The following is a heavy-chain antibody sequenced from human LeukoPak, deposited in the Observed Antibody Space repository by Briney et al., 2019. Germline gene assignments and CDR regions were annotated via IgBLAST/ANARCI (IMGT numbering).Heavy chain of an antibody. V-gene: IGHV1-18*01. J-gene: IGHJ4*02. Sequence: ASVKVSCKASGYTFHSYGISWVRQAPGQGLEWMGWINPDNGNTNYAQKDQGRVTMTTDTSTSTAYMELRSLRSGDTAVYYCSRDRGTFDYWRQGTLVTVSS. CDR2: INPDNGNT. D-gene: IGHD3-16*01. CDR1: GYTFHSYG. CDR3: SRDRGTFDY.